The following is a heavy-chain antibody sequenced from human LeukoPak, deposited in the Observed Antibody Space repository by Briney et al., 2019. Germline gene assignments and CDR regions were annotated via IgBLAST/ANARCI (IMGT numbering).Heavy chain of an antibody. J-gene: IGHJ4*02. V-gene: IGHV3-30-3*01. CDR3: ARDLGYSYGYSDY. Sequence: PGGSLRLSCAASGFSFNAYWMHWVRQTPGTGLEWVAVMSYDENTKYYADSVKGRFTISRDNSKNTLFLQMNSLRPEDTAVYSCARDLGYSYGYSDYWGQGTLVTVSS. CDR2: MSYDENTK. CDR1: GFSFNAYW. D-gene: IGHD5-18*01.